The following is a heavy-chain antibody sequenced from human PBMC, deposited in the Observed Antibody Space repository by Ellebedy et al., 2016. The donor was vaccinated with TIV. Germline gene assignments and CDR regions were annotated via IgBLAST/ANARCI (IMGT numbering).Heavy chain of an antibody. V-gene: IGHV3-7*01. CDR3: AAGSREYWFDP. D-gene: IGHD3-10*01. Sequence: GESLKISCAASGFTFSNYWMSWVRQAPGKGLEWVANINQHGSDINYVGSVKGRFTISRDNAKSSLYLQMNTLGVEDTAVYYCAAGSREYWFDPWGQGTLVTVSS. CDR1: GFTFSNYW. J-gene: IGHJ5*02. CDR2: INQHGSDI.